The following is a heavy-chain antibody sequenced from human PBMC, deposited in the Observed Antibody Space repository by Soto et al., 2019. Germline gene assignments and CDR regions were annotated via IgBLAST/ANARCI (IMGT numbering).Heavy chain of an antibody. CDR3: ARVMEQLALDY. D-gene: IGHD6-6*01. CDR1: GGSISSYY. CDR2: IYTSGST. J-gene: IGHJ4*02. V-gene: IGHV4-4*07. Sequence: PSETLSLTCTVSGGSISSYYWSWIRQPAGKGLEWIGRIYTSGSTNYNPSLKSLVTMLVDTSKNQFSLKLSSVTAADTAVYYCARVMEQLALDYWGQGTLVTVSS.